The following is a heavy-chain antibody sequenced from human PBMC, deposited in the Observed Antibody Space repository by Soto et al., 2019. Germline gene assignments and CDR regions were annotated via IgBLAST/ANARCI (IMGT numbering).Heavy chain of an antibody. V-gene: IGHV3-15*01. CDR1: GFTFSNAW. CDR3: TTEYRSGWYDS. CDR2: IKSKTDGGTT. Sequence: GGSLRLSCAASGFTFSNAWMSWVRQAPGKGLEWVGRIKSKTDGGTTDYAAPVKGRFTISRDDSKNTLYLQMNSLKIEDTAVYHCTTEYRSGWYDSWGQGTLVTVSS. D-gene: IGHD6-19*01. J-gene: IGHJ4*02.